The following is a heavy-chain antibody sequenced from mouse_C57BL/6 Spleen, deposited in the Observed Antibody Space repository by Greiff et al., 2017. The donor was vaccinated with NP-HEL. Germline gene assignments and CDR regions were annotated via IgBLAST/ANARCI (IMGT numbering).Heavy chain of an antibody. Sequence: VQLQQSGPELVKPGASVKISCKASGYAFSSSWMNWVKQRPGKGLEWIGRIYPGDGDTNYNGKFKGKATLTADKSSSTAYMQLSSLTSEDSAVYFCARGGYDYDGEAWFAYWGQGTLVTVSA. D-gene: IGHD2-4*01. CDR3: ARGGYDYDGEAWFAY. V-gene: IGHV1-82*01. CDR1: GYAFSSSW. CDR2: IYPGDGDT. J-gene: IGHJ3*01.